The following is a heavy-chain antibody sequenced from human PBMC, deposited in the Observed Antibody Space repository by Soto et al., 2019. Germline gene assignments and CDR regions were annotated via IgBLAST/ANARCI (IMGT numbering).Heavy chain of an antibody. CDR2: IKSDGSST. V-gene: IGHV3-74*01. CDR1: GFTFSRYW. D-gene: IGHD2-2*02. J-gene: IGHJ4*02. Sequence: EVQLVESGGGLVQPGGSLRLSCATSGFTFSRYWMHWVRQAPGKGLAWVSRIKSDGSSTSYADSVKGRFTISRDNAKKTLYLHMNNLGAEGTAVYYWATTPDTSVYYFDYWGQGTLVTVSS. CDR3: ATTPDTSVYYFDY.